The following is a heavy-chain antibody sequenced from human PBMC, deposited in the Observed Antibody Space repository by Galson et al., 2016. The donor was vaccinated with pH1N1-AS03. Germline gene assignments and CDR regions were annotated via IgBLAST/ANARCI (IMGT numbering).Heavy chain of an antibody. CDR1: GGSISSGGYY. V-gene: IGHV4-31*01. D-gene: IGHD1-26*01. J-gene: IGHJ4*02. CDR3: ARQDSGAYYLDS. Sequence: TLSLTCTVSGGSISSGGYYWNWIRQHPGKGLEWIGYIFHSGSTYYNPSLESLVSISVDTSKNQSSLKLKSVTAADTAVYYCARQDSGAYYLDSWGQGTLVTVSS. CDR2: IFHSGST.